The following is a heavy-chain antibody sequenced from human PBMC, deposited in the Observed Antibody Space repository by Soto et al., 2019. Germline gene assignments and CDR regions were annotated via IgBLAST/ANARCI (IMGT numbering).Heavy chain of an antibody. CDR2: ISGSGGST. CDR1: GFTFSSYA. V-gene: IGHV3-23*01. CDR3: AKMDIVVVVAATEMGYFDY. D-gene: IGHD2-15*01. J-gene: IGHJ4*02. Sequence: GGSLRLSCAASGFTFSSYAMSWVRQAPGKGLEWVSAISGSGGSTYYADSVKGRFTISRDNSKNTLYLQMNSLRAEDTAVYYCAKMDIVVVVAATEMGYFDYWGQGTLVTVSS.